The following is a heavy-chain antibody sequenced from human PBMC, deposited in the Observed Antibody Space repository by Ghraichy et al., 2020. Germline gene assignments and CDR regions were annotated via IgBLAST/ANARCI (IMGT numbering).Heavy chain of an antibody. CDR2: INHSGST. Sequence: SETLSLTCAVYGGSFSGYYWSWIRQPPGKGLEWIGEINHSGSTNYNPSLKSRVTISVDTSKNQFSLKLSSVTAADTAVYYCATYHGLGTSGSITMNHYYFDYWGQGTLVTVSS. V-gene: IGHV4-34*01. J-gene: IGHJ4*02. CDR3: ATYHGLGTSGSITMNHYYFDY. D-gene: IGHD3-22*01. CDR1: GGSFSGYY.